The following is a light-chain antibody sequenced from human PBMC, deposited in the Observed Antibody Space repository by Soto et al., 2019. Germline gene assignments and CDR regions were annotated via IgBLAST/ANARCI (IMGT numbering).Light chain of an antibody. Sequence: IQMTQSPSSLSASVGDRVTITCRASQSIRRYLNWYQQKPGKAPKLMIYAASSLESGVPSRFSGSGSGTDFTLTISSLPPEDFETYYCQQSYSNPRTFGQGTKVDI. V-gene: IGKV1-39*01. CDR2: AAS. J-gene: IGKJ1*01. CDR1: QSIRRY. CDR3: QQSYSNPRT.